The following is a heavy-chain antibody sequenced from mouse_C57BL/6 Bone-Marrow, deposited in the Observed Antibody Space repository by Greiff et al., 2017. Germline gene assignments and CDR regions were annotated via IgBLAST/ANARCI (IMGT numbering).Heavy chain of an antibody. CDR3: ATAQAEEDYFDY. Sequence: QVQLQQSGTELVKPGASVKLSCKASGYTFTSYWMHWVKQRPGQGLEWIGNINPSNGGTNYNEKFKSKATLTVDKSSSTAYMQLSSLTSEDSAVYYCATAQAEEDYFDYWGQGTTLTVSS. CDR2: INPSNGGT. V-gene: IGHV1-53*01. J-gene: IGHJ2*01. CDR1: GYTFTSYW. D-gene: IGHD3-2*02.